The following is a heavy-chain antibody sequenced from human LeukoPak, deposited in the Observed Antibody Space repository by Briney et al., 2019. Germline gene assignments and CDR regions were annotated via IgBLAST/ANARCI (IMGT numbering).Heavy chain of an antibody. CDR2: IISTGRSI. V-gene: IGHV3-48*04. Sequence: GGSLRLSCAASGFTFSSYAMSWVRQAPGKGLEWVSHIISTGRSIHYADSVKGRFTISRDNAKNSLYLQMNSLRAEDTAVYYCARDYFFGMDVWGQGTTVIVSS. CDR1: GFTFSSYA. CDR3: ARDYFFGMDV. J-gene: IGHJ6*02.